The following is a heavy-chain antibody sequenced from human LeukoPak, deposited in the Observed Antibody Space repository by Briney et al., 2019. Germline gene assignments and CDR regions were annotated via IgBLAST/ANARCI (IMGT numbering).Heavy chain of an antibody. CDR2: IWYDGRDK. V-gene: IGHV3-30*02. D-gene: IGHD5-18*01. J-gene: IGHJ4*02. Sequence: PGGSLRLSCAASGFSFSGCGMHWVRQAPGKGLEWVTFIWYDGRDKYYADSVKGRFTISRDNSKNTLYLQMNSLRAEDTAMYYCAKDPYSYGSYFDYWGRGTLVTVSS. CDR1: GFSFSGCG. CDR3: AKDPYSYGSYFDY.